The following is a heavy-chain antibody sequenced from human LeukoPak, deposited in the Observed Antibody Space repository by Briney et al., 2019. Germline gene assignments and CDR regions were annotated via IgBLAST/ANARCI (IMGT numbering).Heavy chain of an antibody. Sequence: SVKVSCKASGGTFSSYTISWVRQAPGQGLEWMGGIIPIFGTANYAQKFQGRVTITADESTSTAYMELSSLRSEDTAVYYCARDAPPSSWDPFDYWGQGTLVTVSS. J-gene: IGHJ4*02. CDR2: IIPIFGTA. V-gene: IGHV1-69*13. D-gene: IGHD6-13*01. CDR3: ARDAPPSSWDPFDY. CDR1: GGTFSSYT.